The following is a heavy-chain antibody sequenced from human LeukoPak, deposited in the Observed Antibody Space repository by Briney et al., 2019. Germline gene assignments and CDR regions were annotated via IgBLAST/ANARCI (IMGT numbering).Heavy chain of an antibody. Sequence: AAVKVSCKASGYTLTSYGICWVRQAPGQGLEWMGLVRAYNVNTNNGQKLYGKATMTPVTSTSKADMEPRSLRPDDPSVYYTARLDYCSGGSCGYYYYGMDVWGQGTTVTVSS. J-gene: IGHJ6*02. V-gene: IGHV1-18*01. CDR3: ARLDYCSGGSCGYYYYGMDV. CDR2: VRAYNVNT. CDR1: GYTLTSYG. D-gene: IGHD2-15*01.